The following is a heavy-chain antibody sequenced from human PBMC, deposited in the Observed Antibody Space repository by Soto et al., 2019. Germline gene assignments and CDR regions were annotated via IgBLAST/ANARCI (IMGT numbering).Heavy chain of an antibody. V-gene: IGHV4-30-4*01. J-gene: IGHJ6*02. D-gene: IGHD5-18*01. CDR3: GRGSPVVTGV. CDR1: GGSISSGDYY. Sequence: QVQLQESGPGLVKPSQTLSLTCTVSGGSISSGDYYWSWIRQPPGKGLEWIGYIYYSGSTYYNPSLKGRVTISVDQAQNPFSPKLGSVTAGDTAVYFCGRGSPVVTGVWGQGATGTVSS. CDR2: IYYSGST.